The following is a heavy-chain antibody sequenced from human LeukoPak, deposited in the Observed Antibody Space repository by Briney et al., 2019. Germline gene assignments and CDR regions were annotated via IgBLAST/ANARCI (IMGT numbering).Heavy chain of an antibody. Sequence: ASVKVSCKVSGYTLTELSMHWVRLAPGKGLEWMGGFDPEDGETIYAQKFQGRVTMTEDTSTDTAYMELSSLRSEDTAVYYCATLPYSSSPYYYYGMDVWGQGTTVTVSS. D-gene: IGHD6-13*01. CDR1: GYTLTELS. CDR3: ATLPYSSSPYYYYGMDV. J-gene: IGHJ6*02. CDR2: FDPEDGET. V-gene: IGHV1-24*01.